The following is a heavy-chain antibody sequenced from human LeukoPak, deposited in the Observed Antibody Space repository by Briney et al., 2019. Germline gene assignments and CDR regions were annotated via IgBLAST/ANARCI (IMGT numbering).Heavy chain of an antibody. Sequence: GGSLRLSCAASGFTFSSYEMNWVRQAPGKGLEWVSYISSSGSTIYYADSVKGRFTISRDNAKNSLYLQMNSLRAEDTAVYYCARRIISGWLVYFDYWGQGTPVTVSS. CDR2: ISSSGSTI. CDR1: GFTFSSYE. J-gene: IGHJ4*02. V-gene: IGHV3-48*03. CDR3: ARRIISGWLVYFDY. D-gene: IGHD6-19*01.